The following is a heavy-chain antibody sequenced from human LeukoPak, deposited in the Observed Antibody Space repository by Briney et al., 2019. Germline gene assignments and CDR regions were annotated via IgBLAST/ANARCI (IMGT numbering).Heavy chain of an antibody. CDR2: IIPIFGTA. CDR1: GGTFSSYA. CDR3: ARAGDSSSWYVSWFDP. Sequence: ASVTVSCKASGGTFSSYAISWVRQAPGQGLEWMGGIIPIFGTANYAQKFQGRVTITADESTSTAYMELSSLRSEDTAVYYCARAGDSSSWYVSWFDPWGQGTLVTVSS. D-gene: IGHD6-13*01. J-gene: IGHJ5*02. V-gene: IGHV1-69*13.